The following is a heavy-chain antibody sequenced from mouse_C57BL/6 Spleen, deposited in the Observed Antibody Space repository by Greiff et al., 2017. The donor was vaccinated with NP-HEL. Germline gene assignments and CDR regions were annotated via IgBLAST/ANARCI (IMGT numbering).Heavy chain of an antibody. D-gene: IGHD2-4*01. CDR2: IDPSDSAT. V-gene: IGHV1-52*01. CDR3: ARGDYDRRYDMDD. J-gene: IGHJ4*01. CDR1: GYTFTSYW. Sequence: QVQLQQPGAELVRPGSSVKLSCKASGYTFTSYWMHWVKQRPIQGLEWIGNIDPSDSATHYNQKFKDKATLTVDKSSSTAYMQLSSLTSEDSAVYYGARGDYDRRYDMDDWGKGTSVTVSS.